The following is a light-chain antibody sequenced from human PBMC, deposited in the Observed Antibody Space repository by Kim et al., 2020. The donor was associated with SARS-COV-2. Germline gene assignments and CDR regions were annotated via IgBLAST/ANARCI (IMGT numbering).Light chain of an antibody. V-gene: IGKV3-20*01. CDR2: DIS. J-gene: IGKJ1*01. CDR3: QQYASLPRT. CDR1: QTVSSDY. Sequence: SPGEGSTLSCRASQTVSSDYLVWYQQKPGQSPRLLIYDISTRVTGIPNRFSGRGSGTNFTLTMGRLEPEDSAIYYCQQYASLPRTYGQGTKVDIK.